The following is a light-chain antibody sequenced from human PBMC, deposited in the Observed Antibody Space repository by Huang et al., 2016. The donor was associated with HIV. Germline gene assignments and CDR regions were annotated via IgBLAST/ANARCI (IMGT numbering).Light chain of an antibody. V-gene: IGKV1-39*01. CDR1: QPITTN. CDR2: DAS. Sequence: DIQMTQSPSSLSASVGDRVTITCRASQPITTNLNWYQQKHGKAPKLLIYDASTLHSGVPSRFSGSVSGTDVTLTISSLQPEDFATYHCHQTYGTPETFGQGTKVDIK. CDR3: HQTYGTPET. J-gene: IGKJ1*01.